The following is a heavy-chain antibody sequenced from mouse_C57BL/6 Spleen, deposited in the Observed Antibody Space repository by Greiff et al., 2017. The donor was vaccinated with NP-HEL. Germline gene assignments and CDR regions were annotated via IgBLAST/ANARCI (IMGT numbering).Heavy chain of an antibody. CDR1: GYTFTSYW. CDR2: IYPGSGST. D-gene: IGHD1-1*01. J-gene: IGHJ2*01. Sequence: QVQLQQPGAELVKPGASVKMSCKASGYTFTSYWITWVKQRPGQGLEWIGDIYPGSGSTNYNEKFKSKATLTVDTSSSTAYMQLSSLTYEDSAVYYCARTRGSSPYFDYWGQGTTLTVSS. CDR3: ARTRGSSPYFDY. V-gene: IGHV1-55*01.